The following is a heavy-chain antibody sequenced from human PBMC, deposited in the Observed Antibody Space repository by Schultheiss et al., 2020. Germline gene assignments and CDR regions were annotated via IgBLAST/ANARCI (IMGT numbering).Heavy chain of an antibody. D-gene: IGHD2-2*01. CDR2: ISYDGSNK. CDR3: ARGYCSSTSCGRYGMDV. Sequence: GSLRLSCAASGFTFSSYAMHWVRQAPGKGLEWVAVISYDGSNKYYADSVKGRFTISRDNAKNSLYLQMNSLRDEDTAVYYCARGYCSSTSCGRYGMDVWGQGTTVTVSS. CDR1: GFTFSSYA. J-gene: IGHJ6*02. V-gene: IGHV3-30-3*01.